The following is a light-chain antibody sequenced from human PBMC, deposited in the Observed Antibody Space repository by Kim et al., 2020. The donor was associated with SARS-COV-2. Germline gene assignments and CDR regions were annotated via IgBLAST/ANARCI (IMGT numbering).Light chain of an antibody. J-gene: IGKJ2*01. V-gene: IGKV1-12*01. Sequence: SASVGDRVTITCRASQDIDTWLAWYQHKPGKAPKVLIYVAYSLQSGVPSRFSGSGSETDFTLTISNLLPEDFATYYCQQTNNFTYTFGQGTKLEI. CDR1: QDIDTW. CDR3: QQTNNFTYT. CDR2: VAY.